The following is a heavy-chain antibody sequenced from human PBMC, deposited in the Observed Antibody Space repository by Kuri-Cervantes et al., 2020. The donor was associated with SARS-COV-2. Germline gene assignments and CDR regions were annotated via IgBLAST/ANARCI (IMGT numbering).Heavy chain of an antibody. Sequence: GSLRLSCSVSGGSISGYYWSWLRQPPGKGLEWIGYIYYSGSTYYNLSLKSRVTISVDTSKNQFSLKLSSVTAADTAVYYCARRSVLYYYGSGLTPPSYYFDYWGQGTLVTVSS. CDR1: GGSISGYY. V-gene: IGHV4-59*12. D-gene: IGHD3-10*01. CDR3: ARRSVLYYYGSGLTPPSYYFDY. J-gene: IGHJ4*02. CDR2: IYYSGST.